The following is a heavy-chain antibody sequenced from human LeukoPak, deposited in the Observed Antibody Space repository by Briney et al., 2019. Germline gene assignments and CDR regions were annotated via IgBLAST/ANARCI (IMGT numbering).Heavy chain of an antibody. CDR1: GGSISSYY. CDR2: IYYSGST. Sequence: IPSETLSLTCTVSGGSISSYYWSWIRQPPGKGLEWIGYIYYSGSTNYNPSLKSRVTISVDTSKNQFSLKLSSVTAADTAVYYCASMGSSGYYPAFAFDIWGQGTMVTVSS. V-gene: IGHV4-59*01. J-gene: IGHJ3*02. D-gene: IGHD3-22*01. CDR3: ASMGSSGYYPAFAFDI.